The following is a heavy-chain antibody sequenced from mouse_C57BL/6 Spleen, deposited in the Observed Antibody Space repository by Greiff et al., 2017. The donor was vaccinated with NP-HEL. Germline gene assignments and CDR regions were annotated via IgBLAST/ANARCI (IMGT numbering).Heavy chain of an antibody. Sequence: QVQLKESGPELVRPGVSVKISCKGSGYTFTDYAMHWVKQSHAKSLEWIGVISTYYGDASYNQKFKDKATMTVDKYSSTAYMELARLRSEDSAVYYCAICTGPYAMDYWGQGTSVTVSS. V-gene: IGHV1-67*01. J-gene: IGHJ4*01. D-gene: IGHD6-5*01. CDR1: GYTFTDYA. CDR2: ISTYYGDA. CDR3: AICTGPYAMDY.